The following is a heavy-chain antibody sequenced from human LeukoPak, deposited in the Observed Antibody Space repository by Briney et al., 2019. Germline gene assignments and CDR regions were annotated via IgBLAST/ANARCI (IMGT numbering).Heavy chain of an antibody. J-gene: IGHJ4*02. V-gene: IGHV3-30*18. D-gene: IGHD3-22*01. CDR3: AKTVNYYDSRRLDY. Sequence: PAGSLRLSCAASGFTFSNYDMHWVRQAPGKGLEWVALISYDGSNKYYADSVQGRFTISRDNSKNTLYLQMNSLRAEDTAVYYCAKTVNYYDSRRLDYWGQGTLVTVSS. CDR1: GFTFSNYD. CDR2: ISYDGSNK.